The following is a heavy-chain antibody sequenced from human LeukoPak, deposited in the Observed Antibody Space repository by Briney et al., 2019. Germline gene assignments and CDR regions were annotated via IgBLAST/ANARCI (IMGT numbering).Heavy chain of an antibody. Sequence: GGSLRLSCAASGFTFGNYDMHWVRQAPGKGLAWVAFIRYDGSNEYYADSVKGRFTISRDNSKNTLYLQMNSLRAEDTAVYYCAKDSYYYDRSGYHPTQDYFDYWGQGTLVTVSS. D-gene: IGHD3-22*01. J-gene: IGHJ4*02. CDR2: IRYDGSNE. CDR3: AKDSYYYDRSGYHPTQDYFDY. CDR1: GFTFGNYD. V-gene: IGHV3-30*02.